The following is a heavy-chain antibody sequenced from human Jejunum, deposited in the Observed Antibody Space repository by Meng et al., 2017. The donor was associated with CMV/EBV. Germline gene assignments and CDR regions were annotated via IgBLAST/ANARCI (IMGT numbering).Heavy chain of an antibody. D-gene: IGHD1-26*01. J-gene: IGHJ4*02. V-gene: IGHV3-30-3*01. CDR1: FTFRSYT. Sequence: FTFRSYTIHLVRQAPGNGLGCVAVVSYDGGNTYYADSVKGRFTISRDNSKNTLYVQMNSLRPDDTAVYYCAREGHWEQRAPHFDYWGQGTLVTVSS. CDR2: VSYDGGNT. CDR3: AREGHWEQRAPHFDY.